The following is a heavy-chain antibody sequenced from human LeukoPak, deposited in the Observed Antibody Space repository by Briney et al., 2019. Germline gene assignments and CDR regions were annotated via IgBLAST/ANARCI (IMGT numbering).Heavy chain of an antibody. CDR1: GFTVSSNY. J-gene: IGHJ4*02. D-gene: IGHD3-10*01. V-gene: IGHV3-20*04. Sequence: PGGSLRLSCAASGFTVSSNYMSWVRQAPGKGLEWVSGINWNGGSTGYADSVKGRFTISRDNAKNSLYLQMNSLRAEDTALYYCARGTYGSGIDYWGQGTLVTVSS. CDR2: INWNGGST. CDR3: ARGTYGSGIDY.